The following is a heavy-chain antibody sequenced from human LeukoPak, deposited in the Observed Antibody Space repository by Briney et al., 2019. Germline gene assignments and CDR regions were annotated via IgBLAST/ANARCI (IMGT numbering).Heavy chain of an antibody. CDR2: IRGGGTT. V-gene: IGHV3-23*01. Sequence: GGSLRLSCAASGFTFSTFPMNWVRQAPGKGLEWVSGIRGGGTTDYPDSVKGRFTISRDDSKNTLYLQMNSLRAEDTAVYYCAKRDKGVRSTYFDYWGQGTLVTVSS. D-gene: IGHD2-15*01. CDR1: GFTFSTFP. J-gene: IGHJ4*02. CDR3: AKRDKGVRSTYFDY.